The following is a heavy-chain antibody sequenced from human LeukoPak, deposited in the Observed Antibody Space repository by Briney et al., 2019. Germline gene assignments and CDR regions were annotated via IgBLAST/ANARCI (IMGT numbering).Heavy chain of an antibody. J-gene: IGHJ4*02. Sequence: GGSLRLSCAASGFTFSNAWMSWVRQAPGKGLEWVGRIKSKTDGGTTDYAAPVKGRFTISRDASKNTLYLQMNSLKTEDTAVYYCTTGITMVRGVIHLIDYWGQGTLVTVSS. CDR2: IKSKTDGGTT. V-gene: IGHV3-15*01. CDR1: GFTFSNAW. CDR3: TTGITMVRGVIHLIDY. D-gene: IGHD3-10*01.